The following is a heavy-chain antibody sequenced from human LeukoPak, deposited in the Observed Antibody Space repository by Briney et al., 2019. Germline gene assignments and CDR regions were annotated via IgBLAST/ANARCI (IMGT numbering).Heavy chain of an antibody. V-gene: IGHV3-30*02. Sequence: PGGSLRLSCAASGFTFSSCGMHWVRQAASKGLEWVAFIRLEGSNKYYADSVKGRFTISRDNSKNTLYLQMNSLRAEDTSVYYCAKGVTYSFDYWGQGTRVTVSS. D-gene: IGHD4-11*01. CDR3: AKGVTYSFDY. J-gene: IGHJ4*02. CDR1: GFTFSSCG. CDR2: IRLEGSNK.